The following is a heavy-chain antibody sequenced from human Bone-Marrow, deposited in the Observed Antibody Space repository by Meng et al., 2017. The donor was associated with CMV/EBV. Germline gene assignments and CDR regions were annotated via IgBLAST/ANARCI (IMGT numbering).Heavy chain of an antibody. CDR3: ARRHCGGNCFTYAMDV. CDR1: GFTFSSYA. J-gene: IGHJ6*02. D-gene: IGHD2-21*01. Sequence: SCKASGFTFSSYAMHWVRQAPGKGLEWVTVISYDGSNKYYADSVEGRFTISRDNSKNTLYLQMNSLRAEDTAVYYCARRHCGGNCFTYAMDVWGQGTTVTVSS. V-gene: IGHV3-30*04. CDR2: ISYDGSNK.